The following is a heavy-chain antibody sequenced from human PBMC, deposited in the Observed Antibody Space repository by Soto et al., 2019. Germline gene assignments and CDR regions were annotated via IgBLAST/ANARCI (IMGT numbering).Heavy chain of an antibody. CDR1: GYSFTSYW. CDR2: IDPSDSYT. Sequence: GESLKISCXGSGYSFTSYWISLVRQMPGKGLEWMGRIDPSDSYTNYSPSFQGHVTISADKSISTAYLQWSSLKASDTAMYYCALQSGYCGGDCYSTPLDYWGQGTLVTVSS. V-gene: IGHV5-10-1*01. D-gene: IGHD2-21*02. CDR3: ALQSGYCGGDCYSTPLDY. J-gene: IGHJ4*02.